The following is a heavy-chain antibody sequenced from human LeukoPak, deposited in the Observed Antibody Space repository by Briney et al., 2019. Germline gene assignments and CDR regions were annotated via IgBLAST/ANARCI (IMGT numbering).Heavy chain of an antibody. CDR3: ARVAGWHWFDP. D-gene: IGHD6-19*01. V-gene: IGHV3-23*01. CDR1: GFTFSSYD. Sequence: GGALRLSCAASGFTFSSYDMTWVRQAPGRGLEWVSSIRPSGDNTYYGDSVKGCFTISRDNSKNTVYLQINNMRVDDTAVYYCARVAGWHWFDPWGQGTLVTVSS. J-gene: IGHJ5*02. CDR2: IRPSGDNT.